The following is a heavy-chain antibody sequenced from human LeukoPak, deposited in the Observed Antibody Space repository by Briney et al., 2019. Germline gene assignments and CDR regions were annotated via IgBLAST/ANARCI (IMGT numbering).Heavy chain of an antibody. CDR1: GFTFSSYG. D-gene: IGHD3-10*01. CDR2: IRYDGSNK. CDR3: AKDADYYGSGSYYLFDY. J-gene: IGHJ4*02. V-gene: IGHV3-30*02. Sequence: GGSLRLSCAASGFTFSSYGMHWVRQAPGKGLEWVAFIRYDGSNKYCADSVKGRFTISRDNSKNTLYLQMNSLRAEDTAVYYCAKDADYYGSGSYYLFDYWGQGTLVTVSS.